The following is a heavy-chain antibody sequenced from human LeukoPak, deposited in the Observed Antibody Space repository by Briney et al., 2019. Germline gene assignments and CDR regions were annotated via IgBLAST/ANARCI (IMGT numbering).Heavy chain of an antibody. V-gene: IGHV4-34*01. D-gene: IGHD6-13*01. CDR3: ARRASYSSSWFSNWFDP. Sequence: SETLSLTCAVYGGSFSGYYWSWIRQPPGKGLEWIGEINHSGSTNYNPSLKSRVTISVDTSKNQFSLKLSSVTAADTAVYYCARRASYSSSWFSNWFDPWGQGTLVTVSS. CDR2: INHSGST. CDR1: GGSFSGYY. J-gene: IGHJ5*02.